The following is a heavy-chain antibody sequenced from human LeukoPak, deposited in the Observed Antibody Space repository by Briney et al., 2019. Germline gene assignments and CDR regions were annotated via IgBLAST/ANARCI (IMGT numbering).Heavy chain of an antibody. V-gene: IGHV3-49*03. CDR2: IRSKPYGGTT. Sequence: GGSLRLSCTASGFTYSDYGVKWFRQAPGKGLEWVAFIRSKPYGGTTEYAASVKGRFSISRDDSTSIVYLQMNSLKTEDTALYYCSRTRISGIDGFDIWGQGTMVTVSS. CDR3: SRTRISGIDGFDI. CDR1: GFTYSDYG. D-gene: IGHD2-15*01. J-gene: IGHJ3*02.